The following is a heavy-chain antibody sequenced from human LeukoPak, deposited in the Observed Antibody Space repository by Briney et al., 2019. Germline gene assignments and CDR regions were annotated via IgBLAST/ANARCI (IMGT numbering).Heavy chain of an antibody. CDR1: GFTFSSYG. CDR3: AKDGLRDGGNSGDFDN. J-gene: IGHJ4*02. CDR2: IRYDGSNP. Sequence: GGSLRLSCAASGFTFSSYGMHWVRQAPGKGLEWVAFIRYDGSNPYYADSVKGRFTISRDNSKNTLYLQMNSLRAEDTAVYYCAKDGLRDGGNSGDFDNWGQGTLVTVSS. D-gene: IGHD4-23*01. V-gene: IGHV3-30*02.